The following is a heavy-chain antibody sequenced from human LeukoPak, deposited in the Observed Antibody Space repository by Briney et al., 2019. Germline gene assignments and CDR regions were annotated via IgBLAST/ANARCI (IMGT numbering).Heavy chain of an antibody. CDR3: ARDENSGSYFDY. Sequence: GGSLRLSCAASGFTFSSYSMNWVRQAPGKGLEWVSSISSSSSYIYYADSVKGRFTISRDNAKNSLYLQMNSLRAEDTAVYYCARDENSGSYFDYWGQGTLVTVSS. D-gene: IGHD1-26*01. J-gene: IGHJ4*02. V-gene: IGHV3-21*01. CDR1: GFTFSSYS. CDR2: ISSSSSYI.